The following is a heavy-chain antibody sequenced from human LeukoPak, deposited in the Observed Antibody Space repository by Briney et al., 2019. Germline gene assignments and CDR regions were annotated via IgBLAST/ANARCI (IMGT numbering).Heavy chain of an antibody. V-gene: IGHV1-2*02. CDR3: VTVAWELSFHY. CDR1: GYTFTGYY. CDR2: INPNSGGT. D-gene: IGHD1-26*01. J-gene: IGHJ4*02. Sequence: ASVKVSCKASGYTFTGYYMHWVRQAPGQGLEWMGWINPNSGGTNYAQKFQGRVTMTRDTSISTAYMELSRLSSDDTAVYYCVTVAWELSFHYWGQGTLVTVSS.